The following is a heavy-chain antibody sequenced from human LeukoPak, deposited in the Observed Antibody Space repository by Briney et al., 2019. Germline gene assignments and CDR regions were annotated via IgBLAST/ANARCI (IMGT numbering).Heavy chain of an antibody. D-gene: IGHD4-17*01. Sequence: PSETLSLTCTVSGFSISNYYWSWIRQPPGKGLEWIGYIYYSGSTNYNPSLRSRVTISMGTSKNQFSRKLSSVTAADTAVYYCATERDYGDFILWGQGTLVTVSS. CDR1: GFSISNYY. J-gene: IGHJ4*02. CDR2: IYYSGST. V-gene: IGHV4-59*01. CDR3: ATERDYGDFIL.